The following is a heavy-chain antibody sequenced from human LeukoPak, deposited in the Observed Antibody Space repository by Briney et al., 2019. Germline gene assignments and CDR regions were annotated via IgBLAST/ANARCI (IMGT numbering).Heavy chain of an antibody. J-gene: IGHJ4*02. V-gene: IGHV4-34*01. D-gene: IGHD3-22*01. Sequence: PSETLSLTCAVYGGSFSGYYWSWIRQPPGKGLEWTGEINHSGNINYNPSLKSRGTISEDTSKNQFSLKLSSVTAADTAVYYCARGKYDSNGYYLDYWGQGTLVTVSS. CDR3: ARGKYDSNGYYLDY. CDR1: GGSFSGYY. CDR2: INHSGNI.